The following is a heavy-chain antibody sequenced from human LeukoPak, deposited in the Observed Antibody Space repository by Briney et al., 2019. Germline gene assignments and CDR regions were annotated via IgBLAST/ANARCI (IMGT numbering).Heavy chain of an antibody. CDR2: IYYSGST. D-gene: IGHD6-19*01. J-gene: IGHJ5*02. CDR1: GGSISSGGYY. V-gene: IGHV4-31*03. CDR3: ARGMRQWLARGLWFDP. Sequence: KASETLSLTCTVSGGSISSGGYYWSRIRQHPGKGLEWIGYIYYSGSTYYNPSLKSRVTISVDTSKNQFSLKLSSVTAADTAVYYCARGMRQWLARGLWFDPWGQGTLVTVSS.